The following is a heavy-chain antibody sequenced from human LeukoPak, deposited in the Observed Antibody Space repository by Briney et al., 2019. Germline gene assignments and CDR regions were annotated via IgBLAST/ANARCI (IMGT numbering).Heavy chain of an antibody. CDR1: GYTFTSYG. V-gene: IGHV1-46*01. J-gene: IGHJ4*02. Sequence: ASVKVSCKASGYTFTSYGISWVRQAPGQGLEWMGIINPSGGSTSYAQKFQGRVTMTRDMSTSTVYMELSSLRSEDTAVYYCARDRPDSGSYGYWGQGTLVTVSS. D-gene: IGHD1-26*01. CDR2: INPSGGST. CDR3: ARDRPDSGSYGY.